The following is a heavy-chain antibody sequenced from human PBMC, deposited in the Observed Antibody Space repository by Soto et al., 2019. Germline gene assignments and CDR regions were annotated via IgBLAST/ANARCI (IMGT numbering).Heavy chain of an antibody. CDR2: ISAYNGNS. CDR1: GYTLTSYG. Sequence: ASVTVSCKASGYTLTSYGISWVRQAPGQGLEWVGWISAYNGNSNFAQKYHGRVTMTTDTSTSTAYMEMSSLRSDDTAVYYCARIADCSTTSCSFPSRFHIRGYYYYYGLDVWGQGTTVTVSS. J-gene: IGHJ6*02. D-gene: IGHD2-2*01. V-gene: IGHV1-18*01. CDR3: ARIADCSTTSCSFPSRFHIRGYYYYYGLDV.